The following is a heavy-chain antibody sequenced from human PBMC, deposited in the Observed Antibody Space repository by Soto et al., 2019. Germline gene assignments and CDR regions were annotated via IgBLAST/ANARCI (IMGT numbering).Heavy chain of an antibody. CDR2: IYTSGST. D-gene: IGHD2-15*01. CDR3: ARGVVRVAATPYNWFDP. CDR1: GGSISSYY. Sequence: NPSETLSLTCTVSGGSISSYYWSWIRQPAGKGLEWIGRIYTSGSTNYNPTLKSRVTMSVDTSKNKFSLKLSSVTAADTAVYYCARGVVRVAATPYNWFDPWGQGTLVTVSS. J-gene: IGHJ5*02. V-gene: IGHV4-4*07.